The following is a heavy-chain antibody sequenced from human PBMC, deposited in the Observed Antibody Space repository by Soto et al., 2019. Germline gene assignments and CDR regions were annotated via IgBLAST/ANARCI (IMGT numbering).Heavy chain of an antibody. CDR2: TTNKANSYTT. V-gene: IGHV3-72*01. CDR3: ARVEYSRNGFDY. J-gene: IGHJ4*02. D-gene: IGHD5-18*01. Sequence: EVQLVESGGGLVQPGGSLRLSCAASGFTFSDHYMDWVRQAPGKGLEWVGRTTNKANSYTTEYAASVKGRFTISRDDSKNSLYLQMNSLKTEDTAVYYCARVEYSRNGFDYWGQGTLVTVSS. CDR1: GFTFSDHY.